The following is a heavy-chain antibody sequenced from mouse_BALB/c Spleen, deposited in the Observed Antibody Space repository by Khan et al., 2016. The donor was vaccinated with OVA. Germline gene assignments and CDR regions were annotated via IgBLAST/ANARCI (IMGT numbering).Heavy chain of an antibody. D-gene: IGHD2-1*01. J-gene: IGHJ4*01. V-gene: IGHV3-1*02. Sequence: EVELVESGPDLVKPSQSLSLTCTVTGYSITSGYAWHWIRQFPGNKLEWMAYIYFSGSINYNPSLKSRISVTRDTSKNQFFLQLNSVTSEDTATNYGTRDGNYMDYWGQGTSVTVSS. CDR2: IYFSGSI. CDR3: TRDGNYMDY. CDR1: GYSITSGYA.